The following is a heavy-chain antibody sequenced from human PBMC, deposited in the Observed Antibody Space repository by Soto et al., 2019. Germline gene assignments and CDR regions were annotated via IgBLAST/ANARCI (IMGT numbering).Heavy chain of an antibody. Sequence: QVQLQESGTGLVKPSETLSLTCTVSGGSISSYYWSWIRQPPGKGLEWIGYIYYSGSTNYNPSLKSRVTISVDTSKNQFSLKLSSVTAADTAVYYCARGGGVTTSYYYYGMDVWVQGTTVTVSS. CDR1: GGSISSYY. CDR2: IYYSGST. V-gene: IGHV4-59*01. J-gene: IGHJ6*02. D-gene: IGHD4-17*01. CDR3: ARGGGVTTSYYYYGMDV.